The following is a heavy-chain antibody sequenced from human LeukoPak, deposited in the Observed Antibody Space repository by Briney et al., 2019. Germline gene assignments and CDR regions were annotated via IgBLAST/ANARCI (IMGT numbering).Heavy chain of an antibody. CDR3: ARAYVWGSYRGNGFDY. Sequence: ASVKVSCKASGYTFTSCGISWVRQAPGQGLEWMGWISAYNGNTNYAQKLQGRVTMTTDTSTSTAYMELRSLRSDDTAVYCCARAYVWGSYRGNGFDYWGQGTLVTVSS. D-gene: IGHD3-16*02. CDR2: ISAYNGNT. J-gene: IGHJ4*02. V-gene: IGHV1-18*01. CDR1: GYTFTSCG.